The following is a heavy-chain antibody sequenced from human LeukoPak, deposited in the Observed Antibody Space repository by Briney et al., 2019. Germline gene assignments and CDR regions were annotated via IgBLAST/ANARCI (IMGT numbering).Heavy chain of an antibody. CDR2: IYYTGNT. CDR1: GDSVSSGSYY. J-gene: IGHJ4*02. Sequence: SETLSLTCTVSGDSVSSGSYYWSWVRQPPGKGLEWIGYIYYTGNTNYNPSLKSRVTISVDTSKNQFSLKLSSVTAADTAVYYCARVLPYYDSSGFDYVLAFDYWGQGTLVTVSS. CDR3: ARVLPYYDSSGFDYVLAFDY. V-gene: IGHV4-61*01. D-gene: IGHD3-22*01.